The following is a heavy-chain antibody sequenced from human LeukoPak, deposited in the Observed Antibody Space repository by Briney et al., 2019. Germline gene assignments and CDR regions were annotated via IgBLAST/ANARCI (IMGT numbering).Heavy chain of an antibody. V-gene: IGHV3-30*04. Sequence: PGGSLRLSCAASGFTFSSYAMHWVRQAPGKGLEWVAVISYDGSNKYYADSVKGRFTISRDNSKNTLYLQMNSLRAEDTAVYYCARTWDDYDDLVDYWGQGTLVTVSS. CDR1: GFTFSSYA. CDR2: ISYDGSNK. CDR3: ARTWDDYDDLVDY. J-gene: IGHJ4*02. D-gene: IGHD4-17*01.